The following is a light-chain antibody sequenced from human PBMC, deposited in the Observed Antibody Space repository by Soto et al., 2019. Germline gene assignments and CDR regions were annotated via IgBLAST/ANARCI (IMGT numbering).Light chain of an antibody. Sequence: EIVMTQSPATLSVSPGERATLSCRASRSVSSNLAWYRQKPGQAPRLLMYGASTRATGIPARFSGSGSGTEFTLTISSLQSEDFAVYYCQQYNNWPPYTFGQGTKLEIK. V-gene: IGKV3-15*01. CDR2: GAS. CDR3: QQYNNWPPYT. J-gene: IGKJ2*01. CDR1: RSVSSN.